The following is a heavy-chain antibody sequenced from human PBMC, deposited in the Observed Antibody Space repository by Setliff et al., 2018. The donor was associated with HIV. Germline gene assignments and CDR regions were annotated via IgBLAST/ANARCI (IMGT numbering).Heavy chain of an antibody. J-gene: IGHJ4*02. D-gene: IGHD4-17*01. CDR3: ALRSVLARLGLADY. CDR1: GYSISSGYY. CDR2: IYHSGST. Sequence: SETLSLTCNVSGYSISSGYYWGWIRQPPGKGLEWIGSIYHSGSTYYNPSLKSRVTISVVTSKNQFSLKLSSVTAADTAVYYCALRSVLARLGLADYWGQGTLVTVSS. V-gene: IGHV4-38-2*02.